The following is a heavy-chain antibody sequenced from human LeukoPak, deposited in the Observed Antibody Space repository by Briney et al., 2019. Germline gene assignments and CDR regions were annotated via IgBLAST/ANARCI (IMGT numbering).Heavy chain of an antibody. V-gene: IGHV3-66*01. J-gene: IGHJ4*02. CDR2: IYSDGTT. D-gene: IGHD4-17*01. Sequence: PGGSLRLSCAASGFTVSSSYMSWVRQAPGKGLEWVSVIYSDGTTYYADSVKGRFTISRDNSKNTLYLQMNILRAEDTDVYYCARDLITVTGGGWGQGTLVTVSS. CDR1: GFTVSSSY. CDR3: ARDLITVTGGG.